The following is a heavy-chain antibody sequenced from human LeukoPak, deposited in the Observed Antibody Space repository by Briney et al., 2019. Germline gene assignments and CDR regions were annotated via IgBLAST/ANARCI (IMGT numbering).Heavy chain of an antibody. CDR1: GGTFSSYA. CDR2: IIPILGIA. V-gene: IGHV1-69*04. D-gene: IGHD3-22*01. Sequence: SVKVSCKASGGTFSSYAISWMRQAPGQGLEWMGRIIPILGIANYAQKLQGRVTMTTDTSTSTAYMELRSLRSDDTAVYYCARVGNYYDSSGYLDYWGQGTLVTVSS. J-gene: IGHJ4*02. CDR3: ARVGNYYDSSGYLDY.